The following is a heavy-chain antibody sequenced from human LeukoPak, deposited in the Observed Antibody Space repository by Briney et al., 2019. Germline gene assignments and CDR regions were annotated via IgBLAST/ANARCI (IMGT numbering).Heavy chain of an antibody. CDR3: AKDQPHSTNYYYYGMDV. D-gene: IGHD6-13*01. CDR2: ISGSGGST. Sequence: GGSLRLSCAASGFTFSSYAMSWVRQAPGKGLEWVSAISGSGGSTYYADSVKGRFTISRDNSKNTLYLQTNSLRAEDTAVYYCAKDQPHSTNYYYYGMDVWGQGTTVTVSS. J-gene: IGHJ6*02. CDR1: GFTFSSYA. V-gene: IGHV3-23*01.